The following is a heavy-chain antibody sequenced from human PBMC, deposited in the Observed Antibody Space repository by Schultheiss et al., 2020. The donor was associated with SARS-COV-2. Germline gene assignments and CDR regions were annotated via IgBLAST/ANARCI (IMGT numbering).Heavy chain of an antibody. CDR1: GGSISSGGYY. CDR3: ARAYRPASTENLYFDL. V-gene: IGHV4-31*01. Sequence: SETLSLTCTVSGGSISSGGYYWSWIRQHPGKGLEWIGYIYYSGSTYYNPSLKSLVTISVDTSKNQFSLKLSSVTAADTAVYYCARAYRPASTENLYFDLWGRGTLVTVSS. J-gene: IGHJ2*01. CDR2: IYYSGST.